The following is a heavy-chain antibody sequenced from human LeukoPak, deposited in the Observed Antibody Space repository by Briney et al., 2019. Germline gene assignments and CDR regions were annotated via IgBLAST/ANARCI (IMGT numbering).Heavy chain of an antibody. CDR2: INHSGST. J-gene: IGHJ6*04. CDR1: GGSFSGYY. V-gene: IGHV4-34*01. CDR3: ARHLGRTVAGRYYYYYGMDV. D-gene: IGHD6-19*01. Sequence: SETLSLTCAVYGGSFSGYYWSWIRRPPGKGLEWIGEINHSGSTNYNPSLKSRVTISVDTSKNQFSLKLSSVTAADTAVYYCARHLGRTVAGRYYYYYGMDVWGKATTVTVSS.